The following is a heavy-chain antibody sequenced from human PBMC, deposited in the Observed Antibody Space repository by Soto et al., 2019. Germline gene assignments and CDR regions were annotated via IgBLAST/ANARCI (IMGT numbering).Heavy chain of an antibody. J-gene: IGHJ4*02. CDR2: ICDSGST. Sequence: QVQLQESGPGLVKPSETLSLTCTVSGDSVSSGSKCWSWIRQPPGKALGWIAYICDSGSTNYKPSHKSRVTISRDTSKNQFALKMTSVTAEDTAVEYCARSGGGSGWLGGQGTLVTVSS. V-gene: IGHV4-61*01. CDR1: GDSVSSGSKC. D-gene: IGHD6-19*01. CDR3: ARSGGGSGWL.